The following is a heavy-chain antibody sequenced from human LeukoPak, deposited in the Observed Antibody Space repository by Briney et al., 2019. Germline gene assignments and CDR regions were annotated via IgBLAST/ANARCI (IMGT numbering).Heavy chain of an antibody. CDR1: GYTFISYV. Sequence: ASVKVSCKGSGYTFISYVLHWVRQAPGQSLEWMGWINGGNGETRYSENFQGRVTITRDAPARTSYMELSSLTFEDTAVYYCARGWWDLGEIPFWGQGTLVTVSS. CDR3: ARGWWDLGEIPF. CDR2: INGGNGET. D-gene: IGHD1-26*01. J-gene: IGHJ4*02. V-gene: IGHV1-3*01.